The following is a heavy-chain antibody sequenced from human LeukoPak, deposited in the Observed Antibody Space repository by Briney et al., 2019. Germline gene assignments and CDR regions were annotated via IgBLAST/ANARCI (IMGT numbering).Heavy chain of an antibody. CDR3: AKGGDGSLRGYYFDY. CDR1: GFTFDDYA. J-gene: IGHJ4*02. Sequence: PGGSLRLSCATSGFTFDDYAMHWVRQAPGKGLEWVSGISWNSGSIGYADSVKGRFTISRDNAKNSLYLQMNSLRAEDMALYYCAKGGDGSLRGYYFDYWGQGTLVTVSS. V-gene: IGHV3-9*03. D-gene: IGHD1-26*01. CDR2: ISWNSGSI.